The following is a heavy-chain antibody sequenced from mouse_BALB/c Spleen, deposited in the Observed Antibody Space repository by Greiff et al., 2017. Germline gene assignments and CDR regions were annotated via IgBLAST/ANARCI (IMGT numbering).Heavy chain of an antibody. Sequence: QVQLKESGAELMKPGASVKISCKATGYTFSSYWIEWVKQRPGHGLEWIGEILPGSGSTNYNEKFKGKATFTADTSSNTAYMQLSSLTSEDSAVYYCARSGGNYAMDYWGQGTSVTVSS. CDR3: ARSGGNYAMDY. CDR2: ILPGSGST. J-gene: IGHJ4*01. CDR1: GYTFSSYW. V-gene: IGHV1-9*01.